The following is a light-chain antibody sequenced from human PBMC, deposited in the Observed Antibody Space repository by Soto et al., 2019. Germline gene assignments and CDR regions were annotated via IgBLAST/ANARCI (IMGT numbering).Light chain of an antibody. CDR2: GIS. CDR1: QSVSNNY. CDR3: QQYGSSPTT. J-gene: IGKJ1*01. V-gene: IGKV3-20*01. Sequence: EIVLTQSPGTLSLSPGERATLSCRSSQSVSNNYLAWYQQKPGQAPRLLIYGISTRATGIPARFSGSGSGTEFSLTISSLQSEDFAVYYCQQYGSSPTTFGQGTKVDIK.